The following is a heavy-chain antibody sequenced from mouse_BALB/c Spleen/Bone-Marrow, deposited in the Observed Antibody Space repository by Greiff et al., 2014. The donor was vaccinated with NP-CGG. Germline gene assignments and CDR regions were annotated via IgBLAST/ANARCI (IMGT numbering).Heavy chain of an antibody. Sequence: VQLQQPGAELVKPGASVKLSCTASGFNIKDTYMHWVKQRPEQGLEWIGRIDPANGNIKYDPKFQGKATITADTSSNTAYLQLSSLTSEDTAVYYYAPYYYGRWSANWGQGTLVTVSA. CDR1: GFNIKDTY. CDR3: APYYYGRWSAN. V-gene: IGHV14-3*02. J-gene: IGHJ3*01. D-gene: IGHD1-1*01. CDR2: IDPANGNI.